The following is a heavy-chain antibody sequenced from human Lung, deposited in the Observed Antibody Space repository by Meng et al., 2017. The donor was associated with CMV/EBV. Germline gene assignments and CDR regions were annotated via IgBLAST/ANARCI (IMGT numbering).Heavy chain of an antibody. CDR3: ATWNDNWSNY. CDR1: SYPYNDFY. V-gene: IGHV1-2*02. Sequence: QLVSSGAGVTKPVASVTVDSHAYSYPYNDFYVHWGRQAPGQGLDWDGMSNSNPGYTNYAQMFQARVTVTSDTSLNTVYLGLMTPRSHDTAIYYCATWNDNWSNYWGQGTLVTVSS. CDR2: SNSNPGYT. J-gene: IGHJ4*02. D-gene: IGHD1-1*01.